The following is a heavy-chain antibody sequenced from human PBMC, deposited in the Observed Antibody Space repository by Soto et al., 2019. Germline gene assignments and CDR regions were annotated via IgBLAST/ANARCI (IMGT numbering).Heavy chain of an antibody. J-gene: IGHJ4*02. V-gene: IGHV1-8*01. CDR1: GYTFTSYD. CDR3: ARGAAYCGGDCPGAYYFDY. Sequence: GASVKVSCKASGYTFTSYDINWVRQATGQGLEWMGWMNPNSGNTGYAQKFQGRVTMTRNTSISTAYMELSSLRSEDTAVYCCARGAAYCGGDCPGAYYFDYWGQGTLVTVSS. CDR2: MNPNSGNT. D-gene: IGHD2-21*02.